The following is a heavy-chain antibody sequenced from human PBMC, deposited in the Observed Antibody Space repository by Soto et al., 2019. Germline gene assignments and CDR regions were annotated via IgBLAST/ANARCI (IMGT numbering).Heavy chain of an antibody. D-gene: IGHD3-9*01. V-gene: IGHV4-59*01. CDR1: GGSISSYY. CDR2: IYYSGST. CDR3: ARVSILTGTYWFDP. Sequence: DTLSLTCTFSGGSISSYYWSLILQPPGKGLEWIGYIYYSGSTNYNPSLKSRVTISVDTSKNQFSLKLSSVTAADTAVYYCARVSILTGTYWFDPWGQGTLVTVSS. J-gene: IGHJ5*02.